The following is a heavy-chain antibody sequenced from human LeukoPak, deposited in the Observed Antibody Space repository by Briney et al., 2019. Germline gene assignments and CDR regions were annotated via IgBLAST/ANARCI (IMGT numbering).Heavy chain of an antibody. J-gene: IGHJ5*02. Sequence: SETLSLTCAVYGGSFSGYYWSWIRQPPGKGLEWIGEINHCGSTNYNPSLKSRVTIPVDTSKNQFSLKLSSVTAADTAVYYCARGNQYYDFWSGYYDNWFDPWGQGTLVTVSS. D-gene: IGHD3-3*01. CDR2: INHCGST. CDR1: GGSFSGYY. CDR3: ARGNQYYDFWSGYYDNWFDP. V-gene: IGHV4-34*01.